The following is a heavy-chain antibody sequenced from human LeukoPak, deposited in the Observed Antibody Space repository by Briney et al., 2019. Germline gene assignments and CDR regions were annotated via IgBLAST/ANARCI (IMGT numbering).Heavy chain of an antibody. V-gene: IGHV3-48*03. CDR2: ISSSGSTI. D-gene: IGHD1-14*01. J-gene: IGHJ4*02. CDR3: AREETIGDFDY. Sequence: GGSLRLSCPASGFTFSRYEMNWVRPAPGKGLEWVSYISSSGSTIYYADSVRGRFTISRDNAKNSLYLQMNSLRAEDTAVYYCAREETIGDFDYWGQGTLVTVAS. CDR1: GFTFSRYE.